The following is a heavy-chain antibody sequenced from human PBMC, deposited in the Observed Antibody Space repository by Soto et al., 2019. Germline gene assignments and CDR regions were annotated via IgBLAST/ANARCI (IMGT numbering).Heavy chain of an antibody. V-gene: IGHV5-51*01. CDR1: GYSFTSYW. CDR3: AIHCSGSYGYYYYRMAV. CDR2: IYPGDSDT. D-gene: IGHD3-10*02. Sequence: GESLKISCKGSGYSFTSYWIGWVRQMPGKGLEWMGIIYPGDSDTRYSPSFQGQVTISADKSISTAYLQWSSLKASDTAMYYCAIHCSGSYGYYYYRMAVWGQGTTVTVSS. J-gene: IGHJ6*02.